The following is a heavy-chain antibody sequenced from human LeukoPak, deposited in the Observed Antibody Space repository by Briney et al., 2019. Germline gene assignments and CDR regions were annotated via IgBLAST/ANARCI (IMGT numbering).Heavy chain of an antibody. D-gene: IGHD6-19*01. CDR3: ARPHYSSGWYYFDY. V-gene: IGHV4-59*08. CDR2: ISYSGST. CDR1: GGSITSYY. Sequence: SETLSLTCTVSGGSITSYYWSWIRQPPGKGLEWIGYISYSGSTNYNPPLKSRVTISVDTFKNQFSLKLSSVTAADTAVYYCARPHYSSGWYYFDYWGQGTLVTVSS. J-gene: IGHJ4*02.